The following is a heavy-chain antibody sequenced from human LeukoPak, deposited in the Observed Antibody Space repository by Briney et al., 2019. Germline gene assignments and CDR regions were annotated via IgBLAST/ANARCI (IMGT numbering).Heavy chain of an antibody. CDR1: GGTFSSYA. CDR3: VRRGRIVVVPAAPQDYYYYMDV. D-gene: IGHD2-2*01. J-gene: IGHJ6*03. CDR2: IIPIFGTA. Sequence: SVKVSCKASGGTFSSYAISWVRQAPGQGLEWMGGIIPIFGTANYAQKFQGRVTITADESTSTAYMELSSLRSEDTAVYYCVRRGRIVVVPAAPQDYYYYMDVWGKGTTVTVFS. V-gene: IGHV1-69*13.